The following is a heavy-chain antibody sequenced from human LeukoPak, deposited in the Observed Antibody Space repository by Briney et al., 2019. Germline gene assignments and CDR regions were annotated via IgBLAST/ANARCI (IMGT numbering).Heavy chain of an antibody. J-gene: IGHJ1*01. CDR1: GYTFTDYW. CDR3: ARPHAFRDSPEYFHY. V-gene: IGHV5-51*01. Sequence: GESLKISCQGSGYTFTDYWIGWVRQMPGKGLEWMGIIFPGDSDTRYSPSFQGQVTISADKSINTAYLQWSSLKASDTAMYYCARPHAFRDSPEYFHYWGQGTLVTVSS. D-gene: IGHD2-21*02. CDR2: IFPGDSDT.